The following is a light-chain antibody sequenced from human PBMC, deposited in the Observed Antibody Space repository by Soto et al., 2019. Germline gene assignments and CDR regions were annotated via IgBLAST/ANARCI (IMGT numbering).Light chain of an antibody. V-gene: IGKV1-5*03. Sequence: DIQMTQSPSTLSASVGDRVTITCRASQSISSWLAWYQQKPGKAPKLLIYKASTLQSGVPSRFSGSGSGTEFTLAISSLQPDDSATYYCQQYNDNWTFSQGTKLEIK. J-gene: IGKJ1*01. CDR2: KAS. CDR3: QQYNDNWT. CDR1: QSISSW.